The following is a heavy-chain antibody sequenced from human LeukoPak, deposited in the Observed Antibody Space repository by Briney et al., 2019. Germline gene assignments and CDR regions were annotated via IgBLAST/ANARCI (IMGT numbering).Heavy chain of an antibody. CDR1: GFTFSTFG. V-gene: IGHV3-30*02. D-gene: IGHD4-23*01. Sequence: PGGSLRLSCAASGFTFSTFGMHWVRQAPGKGLEWVAFIQNDEIDKFYADSVKGRFTISRDSSKNTMYLQMNSLRYEDTAVYYCAKERKLLPFDCWGQGTLVTVSS. J-gene: IGHJ4*02. CDR3: AKERKLLPFDC. CDR2: IQNDEIDK.